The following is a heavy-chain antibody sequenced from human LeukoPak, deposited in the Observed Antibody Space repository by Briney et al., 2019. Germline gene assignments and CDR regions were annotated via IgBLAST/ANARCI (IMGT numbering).Heavy chain of an antibody. CDR3: ARGRIQLNTDFDY. CDR2: ISSSSSYI. V-gene: IGHV3-21*01. J-gene: IGHJ4*02. CDR1: GFTFSSYS. Sequence: GGSLRLSCAASGFTFSSYSMNWVRQAPGKGLEWVSSISSSSSYIYYADSVKGRFTISRDNTKNSLYLQMNSLRAEDTAVYYCARGRIQLNTDFDYWGQGTLVTVSS. D-gene: IGHD5-18*01.